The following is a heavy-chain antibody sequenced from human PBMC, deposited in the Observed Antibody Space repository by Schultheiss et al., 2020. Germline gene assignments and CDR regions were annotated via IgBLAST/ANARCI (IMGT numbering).Heavy chain of an antibody. V-gene: IGHV4-59*01. CDR1: GGSISSYY. CDR2: IYYSGST. CDR3: ARVRRDSSSWTPLYYYYGMDV. D-gene: IGHD6-13*01. J-gene: IGHJ6*02. Sequence: SETLSLTCTVSGGSISSYYWSWIRQPPGKGLEWIGYIYYSGSTYYNPSLKSLVTISVDTSKNQFSLKLSSVTAADTAVYYCARVRRDSSSWTPLYYYYGMDVWGQGTTVTVS.